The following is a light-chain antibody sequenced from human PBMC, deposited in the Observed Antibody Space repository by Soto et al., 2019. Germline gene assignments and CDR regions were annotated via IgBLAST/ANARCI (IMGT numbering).Light chain of an antibody. CDR1: QSLVHSNGYTY. Sequence: DVVMTQSPLSLPVTLGQPASISCRSSQSLVHSNGYTYLNWVHQRPGQSPRRLIYQVSKRDSGVPDRFSGGGSATDFTLKISRVEAEDVGLYYCMQVIHWPATFGQGTKLEI. CDR2: QVS. J-gene: IGKJ2*01. CDR3: MQVIHWPAT. V-gene: IGKV2-30*02.